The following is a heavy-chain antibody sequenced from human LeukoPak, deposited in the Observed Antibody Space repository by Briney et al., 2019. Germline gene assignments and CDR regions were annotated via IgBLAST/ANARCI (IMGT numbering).Heavy chain of an antibody. J-gene: IGHJ4*02. Sequence: GGSLRLSCVGSGFTFSTYAMNWVRQAPGKGLDWVSGIIGSAARTYYADSVKGRFTISRGTAKKSLSLQMNSLRAEDTAVYYCARVKGSGWDFDYWGQGTLVTVSS. CDR1: GFTFSTYA. CDR3: ARVKGSGWDFDY. V-gene: IGHV3-23*01. D-gene: IGHD6-19*01. CDR2: IIGSAART.